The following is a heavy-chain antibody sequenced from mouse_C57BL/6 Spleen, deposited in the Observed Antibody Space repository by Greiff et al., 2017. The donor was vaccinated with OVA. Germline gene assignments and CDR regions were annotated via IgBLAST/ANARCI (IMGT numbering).Heavy chain of an antibody. CDR3: ASGGTTVVATDYAMDY. D-gene: IGHD1-1*01. J-gene: IGHJ4*01. CDR1: GFSLTSYG. Sequence: QVQLKESGPGLVAPSQSLSITCTVSGFSLTSYGVDWVRQSPGKGLEWLGVIWGVGSTNYNSALKSRLSISKDNSKSQVFLKMNSLQTDDTAMYYCASGGTTVVATDYAMDYWGQGTSVTVSS. V-gene: IGHV2-6*01. CDR2: IWGVGST.